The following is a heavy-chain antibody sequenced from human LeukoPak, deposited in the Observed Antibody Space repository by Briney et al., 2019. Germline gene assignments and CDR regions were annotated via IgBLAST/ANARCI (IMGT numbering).Heavy chain of an antibody. Sequence: GGSLRLSCAASGFSFSSYSMNWVRQAPGKGLEGVSYISSSSSTIYYADSVKGRFTISRDNAKNSLYLQMNSLRAEDTAVYYCARDYYDSSGHHAFDIWGQGTMVTVSS. CDR3: ARDYYDSSGHHAFDI. CDR2: ISSSSSTI. D-gene: IGHD3-22*01. V-gene: IGHV3-48*04. J-gene: IGHJ3*02. CDR1: GFSFSSYS.